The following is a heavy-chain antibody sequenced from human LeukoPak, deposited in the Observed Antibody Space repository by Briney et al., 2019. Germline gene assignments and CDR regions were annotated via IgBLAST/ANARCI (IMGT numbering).Heavy chain of an antibody. CDR3: ASPARPWSGWWDY. CDR2: INHSGST. D-gene: IGHD3-3*01. CDR1: GGSSSGYD. Sequence: KASETLSLTCAVYGGSSSGYDWSWIRQPPGKGLEWIGEINHSGSTNYNPSLKRRVTISVDRSKNQFSLNLRSVTATDTAVYYCASPARPWSGWWDYWGQGTLVTVSS. V-gene: IGHV4-34*01. J-gene: IGHJ4*02.